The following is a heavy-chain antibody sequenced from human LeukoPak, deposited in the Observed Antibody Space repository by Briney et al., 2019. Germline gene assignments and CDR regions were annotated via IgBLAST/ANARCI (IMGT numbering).Heavy chain of an antibody. CDR2: IIPILDMA. J-gene: IGHJ6*02. D-gene: IGHD5-24*01. V-gene: IGHV1-69*04. Sequence: ASVKVFCKASGGAFSSYGITWVRQAPGQGPEWMGRIIPILDMADYAQNFRGRVTITADKSTRTAYMEMSSLRFEDTAVYYCARDGGWLQTQNHYYYHGLDVWGQGTTVTVSS. CDR1: GGAFSSYG. CDR3: ARDGGWLQTQNHYYYHGLDV.